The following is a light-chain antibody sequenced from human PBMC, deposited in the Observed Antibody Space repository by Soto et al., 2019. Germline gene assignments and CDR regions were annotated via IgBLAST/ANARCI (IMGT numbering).Light chain of an antibody. J-gene: IGKJ1*01. CDR1: QSVSNNY. CDR2: GAS. V-gene: IGKV3-20*01. CDR3: QQYGTSPRM. Sequence: EIVLTQSPGTLSLSPGDTAALSCRASQSVSNNYLAWYQQKPGQAPRLLIYGASSRATGIPDRFSGSASGTDFTLTISRLEPEDLAVYYCQQYGTSPRMFGQGTKVEIK.